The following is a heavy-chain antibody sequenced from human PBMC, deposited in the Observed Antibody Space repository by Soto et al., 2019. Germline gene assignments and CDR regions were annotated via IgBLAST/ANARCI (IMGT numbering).Heavy chain of an antibody. D-gene: IGHD3-10*01. CDR1: GFTFSSYA. J-gene: IGHJ5*02. CDR2: ISGSGGRT. V-gene: IGHV3-23*01. Sequence: GSLRLSCAASGFTFSSYAISWVRQAPGKGLEWVSAISGSGGRTYYADSVKGRFTISRDNSKNTLYLQMNSLRAEDTAVYYCAKDLIAVAMVRGVGWFDPWGQGTLVTVSS. CDR3: AKDLIAVAMVRGVGWFDP.